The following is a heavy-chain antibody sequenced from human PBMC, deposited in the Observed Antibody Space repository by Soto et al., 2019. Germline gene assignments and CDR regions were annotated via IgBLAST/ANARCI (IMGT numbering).Heavy chain of an antibody. CDR2: ISAYNGNT. D-gene: IGHD5-18*01. J-gene: IGHJ6*02. Sequence: ASVKVSCKASGYTFTSYGISWVRQAPGQGFEWMGWISAYNGNTNYAQKLQGRVTMTTDTSTSTAYMELRSLRSDDTAVYYCARDKSLVYRYGILVYSYGMDVWGQGTTVTVSS. CDR3: ARDKSLVYRYGILVYSYGMDV. V-gene: IGHV1-18*01. CDR1: GYTFTSYG.